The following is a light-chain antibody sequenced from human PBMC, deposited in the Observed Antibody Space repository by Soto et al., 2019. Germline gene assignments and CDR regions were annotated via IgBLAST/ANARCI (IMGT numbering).Light chain of an antibody. CDR2: RNN. CDR1: SSNIGSNF. CDR3: AAWDDSLSGVV. J-gene: IGLJ2*01. Sequence: QAVVTQPPSASGTPGQRVTISCSGSSSNIGSNFIYWYQQLPGTAPKLLIYRNNERPSGVADRFSGSKSGTSASLAISGLRSEDEADYHCAAWDDSLSGVVFGGGTKLTVL. V-gene: IGLV1-47*01.